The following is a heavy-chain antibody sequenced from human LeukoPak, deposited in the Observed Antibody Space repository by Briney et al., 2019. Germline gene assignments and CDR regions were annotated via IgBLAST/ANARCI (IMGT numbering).Heavy chain of an antibody. V-gene: IGHV4-28*03. Sequence: SDTLSLTCAVSGYSISSSNWWGWIRPPPGKGLEWIGYIYYSGSTNYNPSLKSRVTISVDTSKTQFSLKLSSVTAADTAVYYCARGRRSGWDRVLFDYWGQGTLVTVSS. CDR1: GYSISSSNW. CDR3: ARGRRSGWDRVLFDY. CDR2: IYYSGST. D-gene: IGHD6-19*01. J-gene: IGHJ4*02.